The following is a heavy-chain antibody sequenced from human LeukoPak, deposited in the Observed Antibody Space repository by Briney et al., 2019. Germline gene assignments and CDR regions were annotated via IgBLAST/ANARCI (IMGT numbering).Heavy chain of an antibody. CDR3: ARAHSKQQLVQDY. CDR2: IKPDSGGT. V-gene: IGHV1-2*02. D-gene: IGHD6-13*01. Sequence: ASVNVSCKASGYTFTGYYMNWVRRAPGPRLEWMGWIKPDSGGTNYAQKFQGRVTMTRDTSVSTAYMELSRLRSDDTAVYYCARAHSKQQLVQDYWGQGTLVTVSS. J-gene: IGHJ4*02. CDR1: GYTFTGYY.